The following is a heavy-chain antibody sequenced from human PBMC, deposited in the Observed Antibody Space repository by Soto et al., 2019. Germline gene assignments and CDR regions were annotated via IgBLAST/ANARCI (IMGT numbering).Heavy chain of an antibody. J-gene: IGHJ4*02. CDR2: ISYDGSDK. CDR1: GFTFDTYG. V-gene: IGHV3-30*18. CDR3: AKAKYYGTGYGEK. D-gene: IGHD3-16*01. Sequence: QMQLVESGGGVVQPGKSLRLSCAASGFTFDTYGMHWVRQAPGKGLEWVGVISYDGSDKQYADSVEGRFTISRDNSENTLFLQLSSLRAEDTAMYYCAKAKYYGTGYGEKWGQGTLVTVAP.